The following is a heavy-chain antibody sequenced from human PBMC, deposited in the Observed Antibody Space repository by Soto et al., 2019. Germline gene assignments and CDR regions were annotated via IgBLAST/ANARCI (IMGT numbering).Heavy chain of an antibody. CDR2: IYYSGST. CDR1: GGSISSGDYY. V-gene: IGHV4-30-4*01. Sequence: SGTLSLTCTVSGGSISSGDYYWSWIRQPPGKGLEWIGYIYYSGSTYYNPSLKSRVTISVDTSKNQFSLKLSSVTAADTAVYYCAGGYCTNGVCSFDYWGQGTLVTVSS. CDR3: AGGYCTNGVCSFDY. J-gene: IGHJ4*02. D-gene: IGHD2-8*01.